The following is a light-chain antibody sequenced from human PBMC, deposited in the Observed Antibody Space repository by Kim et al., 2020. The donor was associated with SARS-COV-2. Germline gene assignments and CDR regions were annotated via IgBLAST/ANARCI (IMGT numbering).Light chain of an antibody. CDR1: QSVGSN. V-gene: IGKV3-15*01. Sequence: EVLMRQFPVTLSVSPGERATLSCRASQSVGSNLAWYQQKPGQAPRLLIFGASGRATGITARFSGSGSGTEFTLTISSLQSEDFAVYYCQQYNDWPQTFGQGTKVDIK. CDR2: GAS. CDR3: QQYNDWPQT. J-gene: IGKJ1*01.